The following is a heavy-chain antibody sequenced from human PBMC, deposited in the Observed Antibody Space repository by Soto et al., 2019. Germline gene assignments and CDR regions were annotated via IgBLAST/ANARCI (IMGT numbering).Heavy chain of an antibody. Sequence: SVKVSCKASGGTFSSYAISWVRQAPGQGLEWMGGIIPIFGTANYAQKFQGRVTITADESTSTAYMELSSLRSEDTAVNYCARVNVTTVTTFDYWGQGTLVTVSS. CDR3: ARVNVTTVTTFDY. D-gene: IGHD4-17*01. J-gene: IGHJ4*02. V-gene: IGHV1-69*13. CDR1: GGTFSSYA. CDR2: IIPIFGTA.